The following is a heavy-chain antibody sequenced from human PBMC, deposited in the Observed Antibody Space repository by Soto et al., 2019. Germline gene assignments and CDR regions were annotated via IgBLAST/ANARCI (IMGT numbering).Heavy chain of an antibody. V-gene: IGHV3-30*18. CDR3: AKPRRAYCGGDCYSPFQH. D-gene: IGHD2-21*02. Sequence: PGESLKISCAASGFTFSSYGMHWVRQAPGKGLEWVAVISYDGSNKYYADSVKGRFTISRDNSKNTLYLQMNSLRAEDTAVYYCAKPRRAYCGGDCYSPFQHWGQGTLVTVSS. J-gene: IGHJ1*01. CDR1: GFTFSSYG. CDR2: ISYDGSNK.